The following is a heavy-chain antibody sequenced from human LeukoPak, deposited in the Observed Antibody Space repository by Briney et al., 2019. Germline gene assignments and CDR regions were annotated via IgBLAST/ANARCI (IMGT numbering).Heavy chain of an antibody. Sequence: SQTLSLTCTVSGGSISSGGSYWSWIRQHPGKGLEWIGYIYYSGSTYYNPSLKSRVTISVDTSKNQFSLKLSSVTAADTAVYYCARLTTVTIVFDYWGQGTLVTVSS. CDR3: ARLTTVTIVFDY. D-gene: IGHD4-17*01. J-gene: IGHJ4*02. V-gene: IGHV4-31*03. CDR1: GGSISSGGSY. CDR2: IYYSGST.